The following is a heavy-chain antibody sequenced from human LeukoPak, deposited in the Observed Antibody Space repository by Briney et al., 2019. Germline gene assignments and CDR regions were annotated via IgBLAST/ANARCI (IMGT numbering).Heavy chain of an antibody. J-gene: IGHJ4*02. CDR1: GFTFSSSA. Sequence: PGGSLRLSCAASGFTFSSSAMSWVRQAPGKGLEWVAVIWYDGSNKYYADSVKGRFTISRDNSKNTLYLQMNSLRAEDTAVYYCARERMATIVHYFDYWGQGTLVTVSS. D-gene: IGHD5-24*01. CDR3: ARERMATIVHYFDY. CDR2: IWYDGSNK. V-gene: IGHV3-33*01.